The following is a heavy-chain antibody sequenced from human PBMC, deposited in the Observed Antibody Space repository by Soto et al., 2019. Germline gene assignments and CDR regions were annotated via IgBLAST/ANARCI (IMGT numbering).Heavy chain of an antibody. J-gene: IGHJ6*02. Sequence: ASVKVSCKASGYTFTSYYMHWVRQAPGQGLEWMGIINPSGGSTSYAQKFQGRVTMTRDTSTSTVYMELSSLRSEDTAVYYCARDGAIAAAGPPYYYGMDVWGQGTTVTVSS. D-gene: IGHD6-13*01. CDR2: INPSGGST. V-gene: IGHV1-46*01. CDR3: ARDGAIAAAGPPYYYGMDV. CDR1: GYTFTSYY.